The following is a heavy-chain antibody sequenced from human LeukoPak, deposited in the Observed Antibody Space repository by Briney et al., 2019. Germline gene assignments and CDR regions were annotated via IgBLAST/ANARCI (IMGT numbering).Heavy chain of an antibody. CDR3: AKDSNTDYDFWSGYRHPHYMDV. J-gene: IGHJ6*03. D-gene: IGHD3-3*01. CDR1: GFTFSTYA. CDR2: ISYDGSNK. V-gene: IGHV3-30*18. Sequence: PGGSLRLSCAASGFTFSTYAMSWVRQAPGKGLEWVAVISYDGSNKYYADSVKGRFTISRDNSKNTLYLQMNSLRAEDTAVYYCAKDSNTDYDFWSGYRHPHYMDVWGKGTTVTVSS.